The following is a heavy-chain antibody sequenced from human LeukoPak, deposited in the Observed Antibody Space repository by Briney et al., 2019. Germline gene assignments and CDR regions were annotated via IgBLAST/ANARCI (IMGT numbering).Heavy chain of an antibody. CDR3: ARDLTTGYGMDV. CDR2: IYYSGSF. V-gene: IGHV4-59*01. CDR1: GGSISSYY. Sequence: SETLSLTCTVSGGSISSYYWSWIRQPPGKGLEWIGYIYYSGSFNYNPSLKSRVTISVDTSKKQFSLKLSSVTAADTAVYYCARDLTTGYGMDVWGQGTTVIVSS. J-gene: IGHJ6*02. D-gene: IGHD4-17*01.